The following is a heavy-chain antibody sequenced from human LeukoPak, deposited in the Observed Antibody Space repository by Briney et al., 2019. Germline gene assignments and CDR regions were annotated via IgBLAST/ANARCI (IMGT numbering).Heavy chain of an antibody. CDR1: GFTFSSYG. Sequence: PGGTLRLSCAASGFTFSSYGMSWVRQAPGKGLEWVSAISGSGGSTYYADSVKGRFTISRDNSKNTLYLQMNSLRAEDTAVYYCAKLSGYGISGSYEHWGQGTLVTVSP. V-gene: IGHV3-23*01. CDR2: ISGSGGST. D-gene: IGHD1-26*01. CDR3: AKLSGYGISGSYEH. J-gene: IGHJ1*01.